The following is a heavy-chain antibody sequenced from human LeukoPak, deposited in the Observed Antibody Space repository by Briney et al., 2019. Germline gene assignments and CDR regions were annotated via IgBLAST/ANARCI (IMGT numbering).Heavy chain of an antibody. CDR3: AREGSDWQYHYYYYYMDV. CDR2: IYYSGST. J-gene: IGHJ6*03. D-gene: IGHD6-19*01. Sequence: SETLSLSCTVSGGSISSSSYYWGWIRQPPGKGLEWIGSIYYSGSTNYNPSLKSRVTISVDTSKNQFSLKLSSVTAADTAVYYCAREGSDWQYHYYYYYMDVWGKGTTVTVSS. V-gene: IGHV4-39*07. CDR1: GGSISSSSYY.